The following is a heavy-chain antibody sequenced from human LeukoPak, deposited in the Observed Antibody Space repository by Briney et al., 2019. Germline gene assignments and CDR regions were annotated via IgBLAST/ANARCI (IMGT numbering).Heavy chain of an antibody. CDR1: GLTFNTYS. D-gene: IGHD2-8*01. Sequence: SGGSLRLSCAASGLTFNTYSMNWVRQAPGKGLEWVSSISTSSSAIYYADSVKGRFTISRDNAKNSLYLQMNSLRAEDTAVYFCAGRFCSNGVCPFHSWGQGTLVTVSS. J-gene: IGHJ4*02. CDR3: AGRFCSNGVCPFHS. V-gene: IGHV3-21*01. CDR2: ISTSSSAI.